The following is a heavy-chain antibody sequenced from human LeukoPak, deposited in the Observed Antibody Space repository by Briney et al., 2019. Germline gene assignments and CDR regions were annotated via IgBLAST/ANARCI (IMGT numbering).Heavy chain of an antibody. CDR3: AKDRRIAAAGTNYFDY. V-gene: IGHV3-23*01. D-gene: IGHD6-13*01. J-gene: IGHJ4*02. CDR2: ISGSGDST. Sequence: GGSLRLSCAASGFIFSNYAMSWVRQAPGKGLEWVSVISGSGDSTNYADSVKGRFTISRDNSKNTPYLQMNSLRAEDTAVYYCAKDRRIAAAGTNYFDYWGQGTLVTVSS. CDR1: GFIFSNYA.